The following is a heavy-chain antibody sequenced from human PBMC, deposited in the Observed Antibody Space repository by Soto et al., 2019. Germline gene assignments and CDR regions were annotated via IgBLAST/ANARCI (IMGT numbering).Heavy chain of an antibody. J-gene: IGHJ6*02. Sequence: GESLKISCKGSGYSFTSYWISWVRQMPGKGLEWMGRIDPSDSYTNYSPSFQGHVTISADKSISTAYLQRSSLKASDTAMYYCARRYCRSTSCPRNYYGMDVWGQGTTVTVSS. CDR3: ARRYCRSTSCPRNYYGMDV. V-gene: IGHV5-10-1*01. D-gene: IGHD2-2*01. CDR1: GYSFTSYW. CDR2: IDPSDSYT.